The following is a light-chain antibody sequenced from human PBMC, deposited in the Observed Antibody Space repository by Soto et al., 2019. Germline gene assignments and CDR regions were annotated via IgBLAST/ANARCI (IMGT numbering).Light chain of an antibody. J-gene: IGLJ3*02. CDR3: SSYAGSNNPWV. CDR1: SSDVGAYNY. CDR2: EVT. Sequence: QSALTQPPSASGSPGQSVTISCTGTSSDVGAYNYVCWYQQHPGKAPKLIISEVTKRPSGVPDRFSGSKSDNTASLTVTGLQAEDEADYYCSSYAGSNNPWVFGGGTKVTVL. V-gene: IGLV2-8*01.